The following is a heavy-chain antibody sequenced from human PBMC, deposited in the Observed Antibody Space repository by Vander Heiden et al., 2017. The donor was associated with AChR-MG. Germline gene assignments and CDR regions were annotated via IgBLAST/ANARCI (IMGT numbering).Heavy chain of an antibody. Sequence: EVPLLESGGGLVQPGGSLRLSCTASGFTFSHYAMRWVRQAPGKGLEWVSAITDSGETTHYADSVRGRFTISRDNSMNVLYLQMNSLRAEDTALYYCAKLPSEARISEGFDYWGQGILVTVSS. V-gene: IGHV3-23*01. CDR1: GFTFSHYA. CDR2: ITDSGETT. CDR3: AKLPSEARISEGFDY. J-gene: IGHJ4*02. D-gene: IGHD6-6*01.